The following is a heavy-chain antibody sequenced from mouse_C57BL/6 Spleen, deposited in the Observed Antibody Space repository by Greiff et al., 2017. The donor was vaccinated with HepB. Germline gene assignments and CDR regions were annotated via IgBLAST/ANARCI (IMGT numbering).Heavy chain of an antibody. D-gene: IGHD1-1*01. J-gene: IGHJ3*01. CDR2: INPNNGGT. CDR1: GYTFTDYY. CDR3: AREGIITTGGFAY. V-gene: IGHV1-26*01. Sequence: EVQLQQSGPELVKPGASVKISCKASGYTFTDYYMNWVKQSHGKSLEWIGDINPNNGGTSYNQKFKGKATLTVDKSSSTAYMELRSLTSEDSAVYYCAREGIITTGGFAYWGQGTLVTVSA.